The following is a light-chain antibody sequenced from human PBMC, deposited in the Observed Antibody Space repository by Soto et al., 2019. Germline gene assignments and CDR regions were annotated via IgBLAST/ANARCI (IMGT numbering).Light chain of an antibody. V-gene: IGKV1-33*01. J-gene: IGKJ1*01. CDR1: QDITNY. CDR2: DAS. CDR3: QHYNSYSEA. Sequence: IQMTQSPSSLSASVGDRVTITCQASQDITNYLNWYQQKPGKAPKLLMYDASNLQTGVPSRFSGSGSGTEFTLTISSLQPDDFATYYCQHYNSYSEAFGQGTKVDIK.